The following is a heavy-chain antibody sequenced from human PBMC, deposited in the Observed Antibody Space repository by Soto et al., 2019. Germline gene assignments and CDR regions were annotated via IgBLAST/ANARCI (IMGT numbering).Heavy chain of an antibody. CDR2: INAGNGAT. D-gene: IGHD6-13*01. CDR3: ARGSAAAGPYFFDY. V-gene: IGHV1-3*01. Sequence: AASVKVSCKASGFTFTTYAIHWVRQAPGQRLEWMGWINAGNGATKYSQNFQDRVTIARDTSANTAFMELSGLRSEDTAVYYCARGSAAAGPYFFDYWAQGSLVIVSS. J-gene: IGHJ4*02. CDR1: GFTFTTYA.